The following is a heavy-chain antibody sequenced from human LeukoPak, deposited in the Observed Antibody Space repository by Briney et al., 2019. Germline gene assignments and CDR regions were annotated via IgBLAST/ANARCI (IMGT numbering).Heavy chain of an antibody. D-gene: IGHD3-10*01. CDR1: GFTFSGYS. J-gene: IGHJ4*02. Sequence: GGSLRLSCAVSGFTFSGYSMNWVRQAPGKGLEWVSSISSSSSYIYYADSVKGRFTISRDNAKNSLYLQMNSLRAEDTAVYYCARFGGSGKPTDYWGQGTLVTVSS. V-gene: IGHV3-21*01. CDR2: ISSSSSYI. CDR3: ARFGGSGKPTDY.